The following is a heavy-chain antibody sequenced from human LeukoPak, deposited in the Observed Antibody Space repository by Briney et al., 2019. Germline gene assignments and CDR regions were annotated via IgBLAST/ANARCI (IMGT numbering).Heavy chain of an antibody. CDR2: IYHSGST. V-gene: IGHV4-4*02. CDR1: GGSISSSNW. J-gene: IGHJ3*02. CDR3: ARGYSSGWYAFDI. D-gene: IGHD6-19*01. Sequence: PSGTLSLTCAVSGGSISSSNWWSWVRQPPGKGLEWIGEIYHSGSTNYNPSLKSRVTISADKSKNQFSLKLSSVTAADTAVYYCARGYSSGWYAFDIWGQGTTVTVSS.